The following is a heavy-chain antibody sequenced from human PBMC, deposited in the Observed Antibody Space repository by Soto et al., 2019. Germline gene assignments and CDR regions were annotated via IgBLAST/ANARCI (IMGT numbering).Heavy chain of an antibody. V-gene: IGHV1-2*02. CDR1: GYTVTDYY. D-gene: IGHD1-7*01. CDR3: AREPPLYNWNFLGSYGMDV. J-gene: IGHJ6*02. Sequence: ASVKVSCKASGYTVTDYYMNWVRQAPGQGLEWMGWINPKSGGTNYAQKFQGRVTMTRDTSIGIVYMELSRLRSDDAAVYYCAREPPLYNWNFLGSYGMDVWGQGTTVTVSS. CDR2: INPKSGGT.